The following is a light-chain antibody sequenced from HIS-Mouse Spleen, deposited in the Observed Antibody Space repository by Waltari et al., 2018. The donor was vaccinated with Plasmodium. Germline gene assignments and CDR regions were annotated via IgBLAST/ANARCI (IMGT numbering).Light chain of an antibody. V-gene: IGKV3-11*01. CDR1: QRVSSY. J-gene: IGKJ4*01. CDR2: DAS. Sequence: ILFTPSPATLSLSHGERATLSCRAGQRVSSYLAWYQQKPGQAPKLFICDASNRATGSPGTLRGSGSGTDFTVTIRSLEPEDLAVYYCQQRSSGPRVLTFGGGAKVGVK. CDR3: QQRSSGPRVLT.